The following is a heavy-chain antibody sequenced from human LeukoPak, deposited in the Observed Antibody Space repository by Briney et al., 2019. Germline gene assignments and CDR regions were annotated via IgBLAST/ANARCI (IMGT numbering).Heavy chain of an antibody. CDR2: INPSGGST. D-gene: IGHD6-13*01. J-gene: IGHJ5*02. Sequence: ASVNVSCKASGYTFTSYYMHWVRQAPGQGLEWMGIINPSGGSTSYAQKFQGRVTMTRDTSTSTVYMELSSLRSEDTAVYYCATIPPWSSSWYHWFDPWGQGTLVTVSS. CDR3: ATIPPWSSSWYHWFDP. V-gene: IGHV1-46*01. CDR1: GYTFTSYY.